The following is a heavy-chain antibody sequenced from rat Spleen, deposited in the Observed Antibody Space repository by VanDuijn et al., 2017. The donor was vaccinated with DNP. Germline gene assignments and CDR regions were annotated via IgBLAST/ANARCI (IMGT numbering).Heavy chain of an antibody. CDR2: ISFDGDTT. CDR3: STLNYYASLSGYFDY. CDR1: GFTFSDYH. D-gene: IGHD1-12*01. Sequence: EEQLVESGGGLEQPGNSLKLSCAASGFTFSDYHMAWVRQAPTRGLEWVAFISFDGDTTYYRDSVKGRFTVSRDNAKSTLYLQMDSLRSDDTATYYCSTLNYYASLSGYFDYWGQGVMVTVSS. J-gene: IGHJ2*01. V-gene: IGHV5S23*01.